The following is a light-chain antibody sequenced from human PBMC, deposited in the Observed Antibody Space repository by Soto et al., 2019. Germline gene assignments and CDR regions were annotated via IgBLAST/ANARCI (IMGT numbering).Light chain of an antibody. V-gene: IGLV2-14*03. CDR2: EVS. Sequence: QSVLTQPASVSGSPGQSITISCTGTSSDVGAYDYVSWYQQHPDKAPKLMIYEVSYRPSGVSNRFSGSKSVNTATLTISGLQAEDEADYYCSSYTTSSTRVFGTGPKLTVL. CDR1: SSDVGAYDY. CDR3: SSYTTSSTRV. J-gene: IGLJ1*01.